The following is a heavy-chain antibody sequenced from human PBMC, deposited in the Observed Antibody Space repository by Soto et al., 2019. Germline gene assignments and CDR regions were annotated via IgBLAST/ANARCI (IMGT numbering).Heavy chain of an antibody. D-gene: IGHD4-4*01. V-gene: IGHV4-30-4*01. CDR1: AGSLSGSDYY. J-gene: IGHJ5*02. CDR2: IYYSGST. CDR3: ASHSNYENP. Sequence: SQTRSFPCTVSAGSLSGSDYYWRWLRPPPGKGLEWIGYIYYSGSTYYKPSLKSRVTISVDTSKNQFSLKLSSVTAADTAVYYCASHSNYENPWGQGTLVTVSS.